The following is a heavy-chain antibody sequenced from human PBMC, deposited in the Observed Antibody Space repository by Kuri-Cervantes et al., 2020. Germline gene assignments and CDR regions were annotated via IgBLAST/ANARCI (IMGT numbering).Heavy chain of an antibody. V-gene: IGHV4-34*01. CDR3: ARADYDILTGYLNWFDP. CDR2: IYYSGST. CDR1: GGSFSGYY. J-gene: IGHJ5*02. D-gene: IGHD3-9*01. Sequence: GSLRLSCAVYGGSFSGYYWSWIRQPPGKGLEWIGSIYYSGSTYYNPSLKSRVTISVDRSKNQFSLKLSSVTAADTAVYYCARADYDILTGYLNWFDPWGQGTLVTVSS.